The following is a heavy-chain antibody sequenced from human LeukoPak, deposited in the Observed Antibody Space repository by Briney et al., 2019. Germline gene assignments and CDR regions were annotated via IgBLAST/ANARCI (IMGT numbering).Heavy chain of an antibody. CDR3: ASQMATIWAFDY. Sequence: PSETLSLTCTVSGGSISSSSYYWGWIRQPPGKGLEWIGSIYYSGSSYYNPSLKSRVTISVDTSKNQFSLKLSSVTAADTAVYYCASQMATIWAFDYWGQGTLVTVSS. D-gene: IGHD5-24*01. CDR2: IYYSGSS. J-gene: IGHJ4*02. CDR1: GGSISSSSYY. V-gene: IGHV4-39*01.